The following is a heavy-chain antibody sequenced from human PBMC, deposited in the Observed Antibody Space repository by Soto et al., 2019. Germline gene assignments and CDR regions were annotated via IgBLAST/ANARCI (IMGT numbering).Heavy chain of an antibody. J-gene: IGHJ5*02. CDR1: GGSISSSTCY. V-gene: IGHV4-39*01. Sequence: SETLSLTCPVSGGSISSSTCYCGWIRQPPGKGLEWIGSIYYSGSTYYNPSLKSRVAISVDTSKNQFSLKLSSVTAADTAVYYCARHPEVNWFDPWGQGTLVS. CDR3: ARHPEVNWFDP. CDR2: IYYSGST.